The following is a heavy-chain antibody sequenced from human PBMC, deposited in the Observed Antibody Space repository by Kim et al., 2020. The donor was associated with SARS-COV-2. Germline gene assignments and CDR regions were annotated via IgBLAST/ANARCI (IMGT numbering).Heavy chain of an antibody. D-gene: IGHD6-19*01. CDR3: ARGTRTVAVPDY. Sequence: YYADSVKGRFTISRDNAKNSLYLQMNSLRDEDTAVYYWARGTRTVAVPDYWGQGTLVTVSS. J-gene: IGHJ4*02. V-gene: IGHV3-48*02.